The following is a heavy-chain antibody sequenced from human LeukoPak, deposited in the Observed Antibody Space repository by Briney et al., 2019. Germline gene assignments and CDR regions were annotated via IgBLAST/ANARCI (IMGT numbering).Heavy chain of an antibody. CDR3: AIDSSSSPFAS. J-gene: IGHJ4*02. V-gene: IGHV4-38-2*02. CDR1: GYSINSGHY. Sequence: KASETLSLTCAVSGYSINSGHYWGWIRQPPGKGLEWIGTIYRSEKTYYNPSLKGRVTISVDTSKNQFSLNLSSVTAADTAVYYCAIDSSSSPFASWGQGTLVTVSS. D-gene: IGHD6-6*01. CDR2: IYRSEKT.